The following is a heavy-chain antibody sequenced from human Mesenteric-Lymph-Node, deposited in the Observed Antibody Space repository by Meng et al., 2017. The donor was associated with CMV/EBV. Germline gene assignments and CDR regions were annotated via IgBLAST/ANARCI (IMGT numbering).Heavy chain of an antibody. CDR1: ISRSSYY. CDR2: IYYSGST. V-gene: IGHV4-39*07. CDR3: ARWGGSGSYYRATYYFDY. Sequence: ISRSSYYWGWIRQPPGKGLEWIGSIYYSGSTYYNPSLKSRVTISVDTSKNQFSLKLSSVTAADTAVYYCARWGGSGSYYRATYYFDYWGQGTLVTVSS. J-gene: IGHJ4*02. D-gene: IGHD3-10*01.